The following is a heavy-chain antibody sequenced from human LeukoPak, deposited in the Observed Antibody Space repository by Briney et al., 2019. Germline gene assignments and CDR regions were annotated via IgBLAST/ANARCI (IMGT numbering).Heavy chain of an antibody. Sequence: PGGSLRLSCAASGFTFSDYYMSWIRQAPGKGLEWVSYISSSSSYTNYADSVKGRFTISRDNAKNSLYLQMNSLRAEDTAVYYCARERVRYNYGTGFDYWGQGTLVTVSS. V-gene: IGHV3-11*06. CDR3: ARERVRYNYGTGFDY. J-gene: IGHJ4*02. D-gene: IGHD5-18*01. CDR1: GFTFSDYY. CDR2: ISSSSSYT.